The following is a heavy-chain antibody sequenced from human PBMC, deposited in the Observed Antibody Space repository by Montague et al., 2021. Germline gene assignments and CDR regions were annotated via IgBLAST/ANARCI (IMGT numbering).Heavy chain of an antibody. J-gene: IGHJ6*02. D-gene: IGHD4-23*01. CDR2: IYYSGST. V-gene: IGHV4-39*01. Sequence: SETLSLTCTVSGGSISSSSYYWGWIRQPPGKGLKWIGSIYYSGSTYSNPSLKSRLTISVDTTKIQFSLKLSSVTAADTAVYDGGVTPSLYYHGMEFWGQGTTVTVSS. CDR3: GVTPSLYYHGMEF. CDR1: GGSISSSSYY.